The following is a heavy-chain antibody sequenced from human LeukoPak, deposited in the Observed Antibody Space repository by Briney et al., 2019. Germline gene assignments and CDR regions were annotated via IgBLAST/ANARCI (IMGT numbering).Heavy chain of an antibody. V-gene: IGHV1-69*04. CDR1: GGTFSSYA. J-gene: IGHJ4*02. Sequence: ASVKVSCRASGGTFSSYAISWVRQAPGQGLEWMGRIIPILGIANYAQKFQGRVTITADKSTSTAYMELSSLRASDTAMYYCVRDVDYWGQGTLVTVSS. CDR3: VRDVDY. CDR2: IIPILGIA.